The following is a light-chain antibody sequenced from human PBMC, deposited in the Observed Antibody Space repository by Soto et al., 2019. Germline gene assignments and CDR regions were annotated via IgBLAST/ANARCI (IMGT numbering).Light chain of an antibody. V-gene: IGKV3-11*01. CDR2: DAS. J-gene: IGKJ5*01. CDR1: QSVNSN. Sequence: EIVLTQSPASLSLSPGERATLSCRASQSVNSNLAWYQHKPCQAPRLLIYDASNRATGIPARFSGSGSGTDFTLTVSSLEPEDFAVYYCQHGSDWPPFTFGQGTRLE. CDR3: QHGSDWPPFT.